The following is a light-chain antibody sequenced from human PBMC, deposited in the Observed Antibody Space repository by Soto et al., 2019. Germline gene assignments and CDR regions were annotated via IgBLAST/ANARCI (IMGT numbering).Light chain of an antibody. CDR1: SSDIGAYNF. CDR2: EVS. J-gene: IGLJ3*02. V-gene: IGLV2-14*01. Sequence: QSALTQPASVSGSPGQSITISCTGTSSDIGAYNFVSWYQHHPGKAPKLIICEVSNRPSGVSNRFSGSKSGNMASLTISGLQPDYEGHYYCSSYTGTFRWVFGGGTKLTVL. CDR3: SSYTGTFRWV.